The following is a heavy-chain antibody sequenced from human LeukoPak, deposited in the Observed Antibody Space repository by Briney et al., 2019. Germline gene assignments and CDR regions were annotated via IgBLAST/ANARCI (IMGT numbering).Heavy chain of an antibody. CDR2: ISGSGDST. V-gene: IGHV3-23*01. J-gene: IGHJ6*03. Sequence: GGSLRLSCVASGLTLSNFGMSWVRQAPGKGLEWVSAISGSGDSTYYADSVKGRFTISRDNSKNTLYLQMNSLRAEDTAVYYCAREYMDVWGKGTTVTISS. CDR3: AREYMDV. CDR1: GLTLSNFG.